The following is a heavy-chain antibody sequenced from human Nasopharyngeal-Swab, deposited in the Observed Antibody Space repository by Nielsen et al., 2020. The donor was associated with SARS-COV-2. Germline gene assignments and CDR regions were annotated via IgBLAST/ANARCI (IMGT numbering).Heavy chain of an antibody. CDR3: AKSSRSGYDANSFDF. CDR2: IYPGDSDT. Sequence: GESLKISCQGSGYSFANYWIGWVRQMPGKGLECMGIIYPGDSDTRYSQSFHGQVTISADRSTSTTYLHLSSLKASDTAMYYCAKSSRSGYDANSFDFWGQGTLVTVSS. D-gene: IGHD5-12*01. J-gene: IGHJ4*02. CDR1: GYSFANYW. V-gene: IGHV5-51*01.